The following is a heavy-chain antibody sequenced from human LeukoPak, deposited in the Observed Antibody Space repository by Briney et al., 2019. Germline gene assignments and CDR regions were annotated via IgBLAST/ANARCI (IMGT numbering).Heavy chain of an antibody. CDR3: ARSRSGYSYEHGAFEI. CDR1: GDSISNYY. D-gene: IGHD5-18*01. V-gene: IGHV4-59*01. Sequence: SETLSLTCTVSGDSISNYYWSWIRQPPGKGLEWIAYIDYGGSTTYNPSLMSRITISVDTSRNQFSLKLTSVTAADTAVYYCARSRSGYSYEHGAFEIWGQGTMVTVSS. CDR2: IDYGGST. J-gene: IGHJ3*02.